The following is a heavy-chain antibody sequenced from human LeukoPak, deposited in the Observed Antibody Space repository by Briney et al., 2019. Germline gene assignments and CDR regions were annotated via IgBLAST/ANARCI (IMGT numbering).Heavy chain of an antibody. V-gene: IGHV5-51*01. CDR3: ARYRYTAMLTDFDY. D-gene: IGHD5-18*01. Sequence: GESLKISCKGSGYSFTNYWIGWVRQMPGKGLERMGIIYPGDSDTRYSPSFQDQVTLSADKSISPAYLQWSSLKASDTAMYYCARYRYTAMLTDFDYWGQGTLVTVSS. J-gene: IGHJ4*02. CDR2: IYPGDSDT. CDR1: GYSFTNYW.